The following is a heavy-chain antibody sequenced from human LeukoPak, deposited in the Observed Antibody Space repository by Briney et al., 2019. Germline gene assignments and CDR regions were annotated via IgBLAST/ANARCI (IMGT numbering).Heavy chain of an antibody. CDR2: IVPFSATI. CDR1: EGTFTTYA. CDR3: ARGYSNNFYGFDH. D-gene: IGHD5-12*01. V-gene: IGHV1-69*06. J-gene: IGHJ4*02. Sequence: SVKVSCKAAEGTFTTYAISWVRQAPGQGPEWTGGIVPFSATIHYAQRFQDRVTITADKSTSTAYMELTSLRSEDTAVYYCARGYSNNFYGFDHWGQGTLVTVSS.